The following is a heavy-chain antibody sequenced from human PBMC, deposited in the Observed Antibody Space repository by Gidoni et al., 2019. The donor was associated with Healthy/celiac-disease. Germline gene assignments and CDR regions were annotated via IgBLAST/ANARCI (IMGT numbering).Heavy chain of an antibody. Sequence: EVQLVESGGGLVQPGRSLRLSCAASGFTFDDYAMHWVRQAPGKGLEWVSGISWNSGSIGYADSVKGRFTISRDNAKNSLYLQMNSLRAEDTALYYCAKGAPWTVVTPFCPDWGQGTLVTVSS. J-gene: IGHJ4*02. CDR2: ISWNSGSI. CDR1: GFTFDDYA. CDR3: AKGAPWTVVTPFCPD. V-gene: IGHV3-9*01. D-gene: IGHD2-21*02.